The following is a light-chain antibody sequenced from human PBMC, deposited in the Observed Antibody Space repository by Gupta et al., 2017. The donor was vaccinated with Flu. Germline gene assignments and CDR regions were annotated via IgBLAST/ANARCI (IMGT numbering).Light chain of an antibody. CDR2: EVS. J-gene: IGLJ2*01. CDR1: SSDVGGYNY. V-gene: IGLV2-14*01. CDR3: SSYTSSSTLDVV. Sequence: QSALTQPASVSGSPGQSNTISCTGTSSDVGGYNYVSWYQQHPGKAPKLMIYEVSNRPSWVSNRFSGSKSGNTASLTISGLQAEDEADYYCSSYTSSSTLDVVFGGGTKLTVL.